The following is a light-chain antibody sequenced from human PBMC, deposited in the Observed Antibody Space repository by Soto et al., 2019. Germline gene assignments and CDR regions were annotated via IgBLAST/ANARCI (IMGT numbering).Light chain of an antibody. CDR2: DTS. J-gene: IGKJ4*01. CDR1: QTISNVY. CDR3: QHYVTWPLT. Sequence: DIVLTQSPGTLSLSPGETATLSCRASQTISNVYLGWYQQKPGQAPRLLIYDTSIRATGVPARFSGSRSGAEFTLTISSLQSEDFAVYYCQHYVTWPLTFGGGTKVDTK. V-gene: IGKV3-15*01.